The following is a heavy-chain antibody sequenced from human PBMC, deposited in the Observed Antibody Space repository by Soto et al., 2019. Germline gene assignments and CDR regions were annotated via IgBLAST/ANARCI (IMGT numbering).Heavy chain of an antibody. J-gene: IGHJ5*02. D-gene: IGHD5-18*01. CDR3: ARHTGVRLIQLWHRGWFDP. V-gene: IGHV4-39*01. CDR1: GGSISSSSYY. CDR2: IYYSGST. Sequence: SETLSLTCTVSGGSISSSSYYWGWIRQPPGKGLEWIGSIYYSGSTYYNPSLKSRVTISVDTSKNQFSLKLSSVTAADTAVYYCARHTGVRLIQLWHRGWFDPWGQGTLVTVSS.